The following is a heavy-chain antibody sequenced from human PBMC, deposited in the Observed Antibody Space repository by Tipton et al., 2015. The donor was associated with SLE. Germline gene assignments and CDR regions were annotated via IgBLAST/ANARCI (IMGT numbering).Heavy chain of an antibody. D-gene: IGHD3-16*01. CDR3: AREGGRAWGGMDV. CDR1: GGSISSYY. V-gene: IGHV4-59*12. CDR2: IYYSGST. J-gene: IGHJ6*02. Sequence: TLSLTCTVSGGSISSYYWSWIRQPPGKGLEWIGYIYYSGSTNFNPSLKSRVTISVDTSKNQFSLKLSSVTAADTAVYYCAREGGRAWGGMDVWGQGTTVTVSS.